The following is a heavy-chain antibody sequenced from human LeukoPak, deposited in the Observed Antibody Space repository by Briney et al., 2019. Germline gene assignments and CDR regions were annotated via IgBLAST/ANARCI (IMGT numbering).Heavy chain of an antibody. Sequence: PSETLSLTCTVSGGSISSYYWSWIRQPAGKGLEWIGRIYSSGSTNYSPSLKGRVTMSVDTSKNQFSLKLSSVTAADTAVYYCARVGSYCFEYWGQGTLVTVSS. D-gene: IGHD3-10*01. CDR3: ARVGSYCFEY. CDR2: IYSSGST. V-gene: IGHV4-4*07. CDR1: GGSISSYY. J-gene: IGHJ4*02.